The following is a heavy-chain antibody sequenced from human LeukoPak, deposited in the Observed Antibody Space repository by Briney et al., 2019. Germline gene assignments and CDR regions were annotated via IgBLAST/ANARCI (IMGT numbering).Heavy chain of an antibody. J-gene: IGHJ4*02. CDR2: IYSGGST. CDR3: AKPGIAAAGIFDY. Sequence: GGSLRLSCAASGFTVSSNYMSWVRQAPGKGLEWVSVIYSGGSTYYADSVKGRFTISRDNSKNTLYLQMNSLRAEDTAVYYCAKPGIAAAGIFDYWGQGTLVTVSS. D-gene: IGHD6-13*01. CDR1: GFTVSSNY. V-gene: IGHV3-53*05.